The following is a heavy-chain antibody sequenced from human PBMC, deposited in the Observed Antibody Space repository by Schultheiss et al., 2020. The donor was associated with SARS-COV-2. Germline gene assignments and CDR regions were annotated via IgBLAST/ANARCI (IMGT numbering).Heavy chain of an antibody. J-gene: IGHJ6*02. V-gene: IGHV5-51*01. CDR3: ARDSTPDSIAFYFSKNYGMDV. CDR1: GYSFTSYW. CDR2: IYPGDSDT. Sequence: GESLKISCKGSGYSFTSYWIGWVRQMPGKGLEWMGIIYPGDSDTRYSPSFQGQVTISADKSISTAYLQWSSLKASDTAMYYCARDSTPDSIAFYFSKNYGMDVWGQGTTVTVSS. D-gene: IGHD2-21*01.